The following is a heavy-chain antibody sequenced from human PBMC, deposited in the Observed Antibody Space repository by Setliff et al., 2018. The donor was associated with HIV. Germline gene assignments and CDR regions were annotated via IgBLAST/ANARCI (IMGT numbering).Heavy chain of an antibody. J-gene: IGHJ4*02. D-gene: IGHD3-22*01. CDR3: ARGGVYYYDSSGWSMDY. Sequence: GGSLRLSCAASGLTFDNVDMNWVRQAPGKGPEWVSSISKNSFSIYYGDSVKGRFTISRDNSKNTLYLQMNSLRSEDTAVYYCARGGVYYYDSSGWSMDYWGQGTLVTVSS. CDR1: GLTFDNVD. CDR2: ISKNSFSI. V-gene: IGHV3-23*01.